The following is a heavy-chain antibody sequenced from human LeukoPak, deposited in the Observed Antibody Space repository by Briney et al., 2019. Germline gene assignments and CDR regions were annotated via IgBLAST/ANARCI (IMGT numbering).Heavy chain of an antibody. CDR3: ARDTYCSGGRCYSRVGY. V-gene: IGHV7-4-1*02. CDR2: INTNTGNP. J-gene: IGHJ4*02. Sequence: GASVKVSCKASGGTFSSYAISWVRQAPGQGLEWMGWINTNTGNPTYAQGFTERFVFSWDTSVNTAYLQINSLKPEDTAVYFCARDTYCSGGRCYSRVGYWGQGTVVTVSS. D-gene: IGHD2-15*01. CDR1: GGTFSSYA.